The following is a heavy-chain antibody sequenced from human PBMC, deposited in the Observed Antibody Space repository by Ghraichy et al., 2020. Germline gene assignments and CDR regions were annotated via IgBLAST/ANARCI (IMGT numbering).Heavy chain of an antibody. V-gene: IGHV4-39*01. CDR3: ARGGPIFGVVIVTWFDP. Sequence: SETLSLTCTVSGGSISSSSYYWGWIRQPPGKGLEWIGSIYYSGSTYYNPSLKSRVTISVDTSKNQFSLKLSSVTAADTAVYYCARGGPIFGVVIVTWFDPWGQGTLVTVSS. CDR2: IYYSGST. J-gene: IGHJ5*02. CDR1: GGSISSSSYY. D-gene: IGHD3-3*01.